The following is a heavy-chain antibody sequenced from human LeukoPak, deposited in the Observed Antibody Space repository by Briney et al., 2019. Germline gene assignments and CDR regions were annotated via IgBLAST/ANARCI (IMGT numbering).Heavy chain of an antibody. V-gene: IGHV3-21*01. CDR2: ISSSSSYI. J-gene: IGHJ4*02. D-gene: IGHD2-2*01. CDR1: GFTFSSYS. Sequence: GGCLRLSCAASGFTFSSYSMNWVRQAPGKGLEWVSSISSSSSYIYYADSMKGRFTISRDNAKNSLYLQMNSLRAEDTAVYYCARARCSSISCTFDYWGQRTLVTVSS. CDR3: ARARCSSISCTFDY.